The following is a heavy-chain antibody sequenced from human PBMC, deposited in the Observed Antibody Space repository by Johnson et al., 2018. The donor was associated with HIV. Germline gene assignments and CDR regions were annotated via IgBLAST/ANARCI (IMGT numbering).Heavy chain of an antibody. CDR2: ISYDGNKT. D-gene: IGHD2-15*01. J-gene: IGHJ3*02. CDR3: ARDVRMDKAFDI. CDR1: GFTFSSYA. V-gene: IGHV3-30*04. Sequence: QMLLVESGGGVVQPGRSLRLSCAASGFTFSSYAMHWVRQAPGEGLEWVAVISYDGNKTYYADSVRGLTISRDNSKNTLYLQMNSLRAEDTAVYYCARDVRMDKAFDIWGQGTMVTVSS.